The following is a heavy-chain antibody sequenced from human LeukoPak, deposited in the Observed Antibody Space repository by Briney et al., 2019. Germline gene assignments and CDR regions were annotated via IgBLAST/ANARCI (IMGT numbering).Heavy chain of an antibody. CDR2: IYPGDSDT. CDR3: ARDVGDYDYYYYMDV. CDR1: GYSFTRYP. J-gene: IGHJ6*03. D-gene: IGHD2-21*02. Sequence: GESLKISFQASGYSFTRYPIAWVRQMPGKGLEWMGIIYPGDSDTRYSPSSQGQVTISADRTITTAYLQWSSLKESDTATYFCARDVGDYDYYYYMDVWGKGTMVTVSS. V-gene: IGHV5-51*01.